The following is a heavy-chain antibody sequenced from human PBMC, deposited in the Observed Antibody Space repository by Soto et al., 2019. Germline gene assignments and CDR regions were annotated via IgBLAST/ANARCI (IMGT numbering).Heavy chain of an antibody. V-gene: IGHV3-30-3*01. Sequence: QVQLVESGGGVVQPGRSLRLSCAASGFTFSSYAMHWVRQAPGKGLEWVAVISYDGSNKYYADSVKGRFTNSRDNSKNTLYLQMNSLRAEDTAVYYCARARTDGDNYFDYWGQGTLVTVSS. CDR3: ARARTDGDNYFDY. D-gene: IGHD4-17*01. J-gene: IGHJ4*02. CDR1: GFTFSSYA. CDR2: ISYDGSNK.